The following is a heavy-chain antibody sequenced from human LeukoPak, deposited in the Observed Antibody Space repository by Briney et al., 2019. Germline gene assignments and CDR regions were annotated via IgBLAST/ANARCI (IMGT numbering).Heavy chain of an antibody. D-gene: IGHD6-19*01. Sequence: GGSLRLSCAASGFTFSSYWMSWVRQAPGKGLEWVANIKQDGSEKYYVDSVKGRFTISRDNAKNSLYLQMNSLRAEDTAVYYCARDRKVAGTRAFDIWGQGTMVTVSS. CDR2: IKQDGSEK. CDR1: GFTFSSYW. CDR3: ARDRKVAGTRAFDI. J-gene: IGHJ3*02. V-gene: IGHV3-7*01.